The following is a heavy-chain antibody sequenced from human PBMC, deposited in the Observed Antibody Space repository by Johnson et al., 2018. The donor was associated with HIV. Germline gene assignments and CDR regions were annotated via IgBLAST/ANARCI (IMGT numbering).Heavy chain of an antibody. J-gene: IGHJ3*02. Sequence: QVQLVESGGGLVKPGGSLRLSCAASGFTFSDYYMSWIRQAPGKGLEWVSYISSSGSTIYYADSVKGRFTISRDNAKNSLYLQMNSLRAEDTAVYYCAKERQGAISVFALAGAFDIWGQGSMVTVSS. CDR3: AKERQGAISVFALAGAFDI. CDR1: GFTFSDYY. V-gene: IGHV3-11*04. D-gene: IGHD1-26*01. CDR2: ISSSGSTI.